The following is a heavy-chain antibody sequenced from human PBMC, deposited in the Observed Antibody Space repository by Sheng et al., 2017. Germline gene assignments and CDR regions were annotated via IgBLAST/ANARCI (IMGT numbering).Heavy chain of an antibody. D-gene: IGHD6-19*01. J-gene: IGHJ6*02. Sequence: EVQLEESGGGLVQPGRSLRLSCVASGFPFDDYAMHWVRQVPGKGLEWVSGITWNSGGIGYADSVKGRLTVFRDNAKNSLYLQMDSLRTEDTALYYCAKDIGGYSSGWTAFYGLDVWGQGP. CDR1: GFPFDDYA. V-gene: IGHV3-9*01. CDR3: AKDIGGYSSGWTAFYGLDV. CDR2: ITWNSGGI.